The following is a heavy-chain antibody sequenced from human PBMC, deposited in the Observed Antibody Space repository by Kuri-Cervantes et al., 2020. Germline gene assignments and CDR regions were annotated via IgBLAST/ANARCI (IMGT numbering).Heavy chain of an antibody. CDR2: ISWMSARI. V-gene: IGHV3-9*01. CDR1: GLTFADYA. Sequence: GGSLRLSCAASGLTFADYAIHWVRQAPGKGLEWVSGISWMSARIGYADSVKGRFTISGDKAKNTPYLQMNSLRAEDTAVYYCARRGRAVVPAAPEYYKYYMDVWGKGTTVTVSS. J-gene: IGHJ6*03. CDR3: ARRGRAVVPAAPEYYKYYMDV. D-gene: IGHD2-2*01.